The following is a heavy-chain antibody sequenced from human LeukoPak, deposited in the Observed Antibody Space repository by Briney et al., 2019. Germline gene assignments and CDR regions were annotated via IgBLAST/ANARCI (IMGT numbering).Heavy chain of an antibody. V-gene: IGHV1-2*02. J-gene: IGHJ4*02. CDR2: INPNSGGT. CDR3: ARSYYGSGSYPLDY. D-gene: IGHD3-10*01. CDR1: GYTFTGYY. Sequence: ASVKVSCKASGYTFTGYYMHWVRQAPGQGLEWMGWINPNSGGTNYAQKFQGRVTMTRDTSISTAYMELSRLRSDDTAVYYCARSYYGSGSYPLDYWGQGTLVTVSS.